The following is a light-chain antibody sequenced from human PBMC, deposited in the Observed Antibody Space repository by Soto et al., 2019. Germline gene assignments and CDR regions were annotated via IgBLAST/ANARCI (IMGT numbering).Light chain of an antibody. CDR1: SSDVGSCDY. Sequence: QSALIQPPSVSGSPGQSATISRTGTSSDVGSCDYVSWHRHHPDTVPNPMIFSVNSQPSGVPDRFSGSKSGNSASMTISGLQADDEADCLCCSYTGTATFVLGTGTKLTVL. CDR3: CSYTGTATFV. J-gene: IGLJ1*01. CDR2: SVN. V-gene: IGLV2-11*01.